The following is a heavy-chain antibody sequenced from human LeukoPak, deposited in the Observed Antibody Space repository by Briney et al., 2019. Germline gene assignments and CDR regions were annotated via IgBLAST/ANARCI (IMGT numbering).Heavy chain of an antibody. J-gene: IGHJ6*02. CDR3: ARHAWGYSYGDEYYYYGMDV. Sequence: PGESLKISCKGSGYSFTSYWIGWVRQMPGKGLEWMGIIYPGDSDTRYSPSFQGQVTISADKPISTAYLQWSSLKASDTAMYYCARHAWGYSYGDEYYYYGMDVWGQGTTVTVSS. V-gene: IGHV5-51*01. CDR2: IYPGDSDT. D-gene: IGHD5-18*01. CDR1: GYSFTSYW.